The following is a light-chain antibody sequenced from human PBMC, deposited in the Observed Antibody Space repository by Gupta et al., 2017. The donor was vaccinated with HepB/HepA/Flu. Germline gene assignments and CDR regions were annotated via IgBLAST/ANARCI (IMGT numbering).Light chain of an antibody. Sequence: DIQMTQSPSSLSASVGDRVTITCRASQSISSYLNWYQQKPGTAPKLLFYAASSLQSGVPSRFGGSGSGTVFTLTISSLQPEDFATYYCQQSYSTPWTFGQGTKVEIK. V-gene: IGKV1-39*01. CDR2: AAS. CDR1: QSISSY. J-gene: IGKJ1*01. CDR3: QQSYSTPWT.